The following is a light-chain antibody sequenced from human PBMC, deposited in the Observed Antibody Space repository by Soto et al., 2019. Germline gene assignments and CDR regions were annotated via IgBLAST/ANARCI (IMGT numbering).Light chain of an antibody. CDR1: QSINSF. V-gene: IGKV3-20*01. CDR3: QQYGSSPIT. Sequence: EIVFTQSPGTLSLSPGEGATLSCRASQSINSFLAWYQQRRGQAPRLLIHGASNRATGIPDRFSGSKSGTDFTLTIRGLEPEDAAMYYCQQYGSSPITFGQGTRLEIK. J-gene: IGKJ5*01. CDR2: GAS.